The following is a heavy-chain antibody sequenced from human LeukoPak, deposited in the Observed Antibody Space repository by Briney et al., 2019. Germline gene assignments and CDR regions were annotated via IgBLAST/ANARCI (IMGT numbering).Heavy chain of an antibody. Sequence: SGGSLRLSCAASGFTLSSYAMHWVRQAPGKGLEWVAVISYDGSNKYYADSVKGRFTISRDNSKNTLYLQMNSLRAEDTAVYYCARGTFGSKFDYWGQGTLVTVSS. J-gene: IGHJ4*02. CDR1: GFTLSSYA. CDR3: ARGTFGSKFDY. V-gene: IGHV3-30-3*01. CDR2: ISYDGSNK. D-gene: IGHD3-16*01.